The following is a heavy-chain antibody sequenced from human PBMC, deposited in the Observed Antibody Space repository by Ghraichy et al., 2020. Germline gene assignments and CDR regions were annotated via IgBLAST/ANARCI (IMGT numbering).Heavy chain of an antibody. CDR2: INPSGGST. V-gene: IGHV1-46*01. Sequence: ASVKVSCKASGYTFTSYYMHWVRQAPGQGLEWMGIINPSGGSTSYAQKFQGRVTMTRDTSTSTVYMELSSLRSEDTAVYYCARDPQPAAYDSSDYNWFDPWGQGTLVTVSS. J-gene: IGHJ5*02. CDR3: ARDPQPAAYDSSDYNWFDP. CDR1: GYTFTSYY. D-gene: IGHD3-22*01.